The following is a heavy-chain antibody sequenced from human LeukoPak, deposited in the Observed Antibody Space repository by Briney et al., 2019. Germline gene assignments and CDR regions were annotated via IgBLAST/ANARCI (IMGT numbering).Heavy chain of an antibody. Sequence: QPGRSLRLSCAASGFTFSSYAMHWVRQAPGKGLEWVAFIRCDGSNKYYTGSVKGRFTISRDNSKNALYLQMNSLRAEDTAVYCCANDPPFYDSSGYYCVSTYMDVWGKGTTVTISS. CDR2: IRCDGSNK. J-gene: IGHJ6*03. V-gene: IGHV3-30*02. D-gene: IGHD3-22*01. CDR3: ANDPPFYDSSGYYCVSTYMDV. CDR1: GFTFSSYA.